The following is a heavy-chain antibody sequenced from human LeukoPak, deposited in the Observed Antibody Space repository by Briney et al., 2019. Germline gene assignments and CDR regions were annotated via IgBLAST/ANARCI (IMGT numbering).Heavy chain of an antibody. J-gene: IGHJ6*04. Sequence: GASVKVSCKASGYTFTSYGISWVRQAPGQGLEWMGWISAYNGNTNYAQKLQGRVTMTTDTSTSTAYMELRSLRSDDTAVYYCARNRGEAGAGDYNYYGMEVWGKGTTVTVSP. CDR2: ISAYNGNT. V-gene: IGHV1-18*04. CDR3: ARNRGEAGAGDYNYYGMEV. CDR1: GYTFTSYG. D-gene: IGHD6-19*01.